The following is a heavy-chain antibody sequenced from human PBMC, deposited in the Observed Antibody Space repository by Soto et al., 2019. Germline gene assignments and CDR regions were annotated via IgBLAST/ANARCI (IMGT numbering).Heavy chain of an antibody. Sequence: GASVKVSCKASGYTFTSYDINWVRQATGQGLEWMGWMSPKSGKTGYTQKFQGRVTMTSNTSINTVYMELSSLRSDDTAVYYCARERGYSYGGTDYYYYYGIDVWGQGTRVTV. CDR1: GYTFTSYD. J-gene: IGHJ6*02. D-gene: IGHD5-18*01. V-gene: IGHV1-8*02. CDR2: MSPKSGKT. CDR3: ARERGYSYGGTDYYYYYGIDV.